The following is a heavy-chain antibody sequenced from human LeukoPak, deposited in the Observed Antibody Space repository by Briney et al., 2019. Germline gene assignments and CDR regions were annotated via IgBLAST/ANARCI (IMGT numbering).Heavy chain of an antibody. J-gene: IGHJ3*02. CDR2: ISDDGSNK. CDR1: GFTFSSYA. D-gene: IGHD2-2*03. Sequence: GRSLRLSCAASGFTFSSYAMHWVRQAPGKGLEWVAVISDDGSNKYYADSVKGRFTTSRDNSKNTLYLQMNSLRPEDTAVYYCARVDDLDAFDIWGQGTMVTVSS. CDR3: ARVDDLDAFDI. V-gene: IGHV3-30*04.